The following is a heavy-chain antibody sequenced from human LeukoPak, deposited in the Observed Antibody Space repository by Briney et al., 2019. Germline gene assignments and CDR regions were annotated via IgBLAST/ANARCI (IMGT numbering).Heavy chain of an antibody. V-gene: IGHV1-8*01. D-gene: IGHD3-22*01. CDR2: MNPNSGNT. CDR3: ARIRFYYHRGPDLDLYYFDH. Sequence: GASVKVSCKASGYTFTSYDINWVRQATGQGLEWMGWMNPNSGNTGYAQKFQGRVTMTRNNSISTAYMELSSLRSEDTAVYYCARIRFYYHRGPDLDLYYFDHWGQGTLVTVSS. J-gene: IGHJ4*02. CDR1: GYTFTSYD.